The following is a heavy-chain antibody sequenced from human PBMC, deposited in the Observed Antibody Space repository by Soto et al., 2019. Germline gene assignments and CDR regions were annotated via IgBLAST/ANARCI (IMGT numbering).Heavy chain of an antibody. V-gene: IGHV3-23*01. CDR1: GFSFSDFS. CDR3: ARLVPGGEIDH. D-gene: IGHD2-8*01. Sequence: GGSLRLSCTASGFSFSDFSMGWVRQAAGKGLERLSGISVRGYTYYADSVKGRFTTSRDNAKNTLHLQLNGLRGEDTAVYFCARLVPGGEIDHWGQGTLVTVSS. CDR2: ISVRGYT. J-gene: IGHJ4*02.